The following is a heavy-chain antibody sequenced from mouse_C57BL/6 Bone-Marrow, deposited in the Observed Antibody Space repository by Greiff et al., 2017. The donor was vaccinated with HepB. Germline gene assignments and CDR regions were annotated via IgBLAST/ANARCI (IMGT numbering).Heavy chain of an antibody. J-gene: IGHJ3*01. Sequence: EVNVVDSGGGLVQPGGSLKLSCAASGFTFSDYYMYWVRQTPEKRLEWVAYISNGGGSTYYPDTVKGRFTISRDNAKNTLYLQMSRLKSEDTAMYYCAIDGYYGGFAYWGQGTLVTVSA. D-gene: IGHD2-3*01. CDR3: AIDGYYGGFAY. V-gene: IGHV5-12*01. CDR1: GFTFSDYY. CDR2: ISNGGGST.